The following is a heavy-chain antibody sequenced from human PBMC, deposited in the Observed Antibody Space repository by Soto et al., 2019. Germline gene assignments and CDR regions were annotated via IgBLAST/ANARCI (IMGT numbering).Heavy chain of an antibody. CDR2: IYYSGST. J-gene: IGHJ6*02. CDR3: ARVVTGYDGMDV. Sequence: PSETLSLTCTVSGGSISSYCWSWIRQPPGEGLEWVGYIYYSGSTNYNPSLKSRVTISVDTPTTQFSLKLSSVTAADTALYYCARVVTGYDGMDVWGQGTTVTVSS. V-gene: IGHV4-59*01. CDR1: GGSISSYC. D-gene: IGHD3-9*01.